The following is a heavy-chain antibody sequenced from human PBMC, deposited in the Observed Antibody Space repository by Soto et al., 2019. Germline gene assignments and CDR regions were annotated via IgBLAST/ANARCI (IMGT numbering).Heavy chain of an antibody. CDR3: ARDTMQTGGVIAVAGASYYYYGMDV. J-gene: IGHJ6*02. CDR2: IIPIFGTA. CDR1: GGTFSSYA. V-gene: IGHV1-69*01. D-gene: IGHD6-19*01. Sequence: QVQLVQSGAEVKKPGSSVKVSCKASGGTFSSYAISWVRQAPGQGLEWMGGIIPIFGTANYAQKFQGRVTITADESTSTAYMELSSLRSEDTAVYYCARDTMQTGGVIAVAGASYYYYGMDVWGQGTTVTVSS.